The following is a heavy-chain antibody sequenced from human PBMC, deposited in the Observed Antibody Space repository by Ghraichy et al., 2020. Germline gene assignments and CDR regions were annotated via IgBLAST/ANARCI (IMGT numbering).Heavy chain of an antibody. D-gene: IGHD6-19*01. V-gene: IGHV4-30-4*08. Sequence: TLSLTCTVSGGSISSGDYYWSWIRQPPGKGLEWIGYIYYSGSTYYNPSLKSRVTISVDTSKNQFSLKLSSVTAADTAVYYRARGETVAGRYNWFDPWGQGTLVTVSS. J-gene: IGHJ5*02. CDR2: IYYSGST. CDR1: GGSISSGDYY. CDR3: ARGETVAGRYNWFDP.